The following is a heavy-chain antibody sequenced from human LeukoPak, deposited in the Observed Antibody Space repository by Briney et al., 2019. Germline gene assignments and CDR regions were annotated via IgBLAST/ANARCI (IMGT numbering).Heavy chain of an antibody. V-gene: IGHV4-34*01. CDR2: TNHSGST. J-gene: IGHJ4*02. Sequence: SETLSLTCAVYGGSFSGYYWSWIRQPPGKGLEWIGETNHSGSTNYNPSLKSRVTISVDTSKNQFSLKLSSVTAADTAVYYCARGASSGYYYVSYFDYWGQGTLVTVSS. D-gene: IGHD3-22*01. CDR1: GGSFSGYY. CDR3: ARGASSGYYYVSYFDY.